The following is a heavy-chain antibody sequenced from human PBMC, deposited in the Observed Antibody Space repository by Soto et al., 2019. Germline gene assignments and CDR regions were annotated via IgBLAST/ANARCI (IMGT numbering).Heavy chain of an antibody. D-gene: IGHD6-6*01. Sequence: ASVKFSCKASGYTFTSYYMHWVRQAPGQGLEWMGIINPSGGSTSYAQKFQGRVTMTRDTSTSTVYMELSSLRSEDTAVYYCASFRVIAARPDPASYYYGMDVWGQGTTVTVSS. CDR1: GYTFTSYY. CDR3: ASFRVIAARPDPASYYYGMDV. CDR2: INPSGGST. V-gene: IGHV1-46*01. J-gene: IGHJ6*02.